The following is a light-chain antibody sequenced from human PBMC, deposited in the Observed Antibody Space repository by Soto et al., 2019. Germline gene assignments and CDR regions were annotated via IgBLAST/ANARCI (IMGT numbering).Light chain of an antibody. CDR1: QSVSSN. V-gene: IGKV3-15*01. J-gene: IGKJ5*01. Sequence: EIVMTQSPATLSVSPGERATLSCRASQSVSSNLAWYQQKPGQAPRLLIYGASTRATRIPARFSGSGSGTEFTLTITSLQSEDFAVYYCQHNNNWIQTFGQGTRLEIK. CDR2: GAS. CDR3: QHNNNWIQT.